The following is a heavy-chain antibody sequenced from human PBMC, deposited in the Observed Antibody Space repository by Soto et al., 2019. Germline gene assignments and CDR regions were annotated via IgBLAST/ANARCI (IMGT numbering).Heavy chain of an antibody. CDR2: VYNSGST. CDR1: GGSISSNY. V-gene: IGHV4-59*01. CDR3: ARYRRGAVAGYTLDN. Sequence: SETLSLTCTVSGGSISSNYWTWIRQPPGKGLEWIGYVYNSGSTNYNPSLKSRVTISEDTSKSQFSLKVNSMTAADTAVYYCARYRRGAVAGYTLDNWGQGILVTVSS. J-gene: IGHJ4*02. D-gene: IGHD6-13*01.